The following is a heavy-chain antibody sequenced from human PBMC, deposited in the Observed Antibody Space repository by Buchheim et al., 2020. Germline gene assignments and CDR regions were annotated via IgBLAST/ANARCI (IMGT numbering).Heavy chain of an antibody. CDR3: ARIGITGTTGGNNWFDP. Sequence: QLQLQESGPGLVKPSETLSLTCTVSGGSISSSSYYWGWIRQPPGKGLEWIGSIYYSGSTYYNPSLKSRVTISVDTSKNQFSLKLSSVTAADTAVYSCARIGITGTTGGNNWFDPWGQGTL. CDR1: GGSISSSSYY. D-gene: IGHD1-7*01. V-gene: IGHV4-39*01. CDR2: IYYSGST. J-gene: IGHJ5*02.